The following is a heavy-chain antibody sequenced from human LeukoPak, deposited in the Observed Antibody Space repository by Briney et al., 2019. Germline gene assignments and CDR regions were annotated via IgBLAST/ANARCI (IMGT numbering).Heavy chain of an antibody. CDR1: GGSISSDY. CDR3: ARGTVTVTIDY. D-gene: IGHD4-17*01. Sequence: SETLSLTCTVSGGSISSDYWSWIRQHPGKGLEWIGYIYYSGSTYYNPSLKSRVTISVDTSKNQFSLKLSSVTAADTAVYYCARGTVTVTIDYWGQGTLVTVSS. V-gene: IGHV4-31*02. J-gene: IGHJ4*02. CDR2: IYYSGST.